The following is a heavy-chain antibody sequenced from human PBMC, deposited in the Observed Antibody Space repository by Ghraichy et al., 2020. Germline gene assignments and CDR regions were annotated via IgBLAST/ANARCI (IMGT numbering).Heavy chain of an antibody. D-gene: IGHD2-15*01. CDR1: GGSIIRGTW. Sequence: ESLNISCAVSGGSIIRGTWWSWVRQAPGKGLEWIGEIFYPGSANYNPSLKSRVTISIDMSMNQFSLNLNSVTAADTAVYYCASESTTRIGHWGQGTLVTVSS. J-gene: IGHJ4*02. CDR3: ASESTTRIGH. V-gene: IGHV4-4*02. CDR2: IFYPGSA.